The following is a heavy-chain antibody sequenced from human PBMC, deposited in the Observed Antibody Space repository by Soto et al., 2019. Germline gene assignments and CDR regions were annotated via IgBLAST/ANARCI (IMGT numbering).Heavy chain of an antibody. CDR3: VRDPWKDVPLVPSADNYFDT. CDR1: GFAFNSHG. J-gene: IGHJ5*01. V-gene: IGHV3-30*03. CDR2: ISFNGNNK. Sequence: QVQLVESGGGVVQSGVSLRLSCAASGFAFNSHGFHWVRQTPSVGLEWLALISFNGNNKFYAGSVRGRFSISRDDSRNTLFLQMDDLRPEDTGVYYCVRDPWKDVPLVPSADNYFDTWGQGTLVTVSS. D-gene: IGHD2-2*01.